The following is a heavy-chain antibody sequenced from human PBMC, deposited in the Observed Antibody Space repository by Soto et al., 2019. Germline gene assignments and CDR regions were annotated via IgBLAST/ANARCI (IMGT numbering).Heavy chain of an antibody. Sequence: QMQVVQSGPEVKKPGTSVKVSCKTSGFMFTSSAVQWVRQARGQRLEWIGWLVVGSGNTHYAQHFQERVTLTRDMSTGTAYMELSSLRSEDTAVYYCAAVPVLRFLKWLPAYFDYWGQGTLVTGSS. V-gene: IGHV1-58*01. J-gene: IGHJ4*02. CDR1: GFMFTSSA. CDR3: AAVPVLRFLKWLPAYFDY. D-gene: IGHD3-3*01. CDR2: LVVGSGNT.